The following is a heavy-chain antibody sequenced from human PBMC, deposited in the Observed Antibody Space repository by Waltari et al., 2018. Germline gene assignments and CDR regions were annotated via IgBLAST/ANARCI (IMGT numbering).Heavy chain of an antibody. V-gene: IGHV3-23*01. J-gene: IGHJ4*02. CDR1: VLTFNNYA. D-gene: IGHD1-20*01. CDR3: ATPFYNWDDPLHS. Sequence: EVQLLESGGDLVQPGGSLRLSCAASVLTFNNYAINWVRLAPGTGLEWVSAITVGDDTYYADSVKGRFTISRDTSKDTVHLQMNGLRAEDTAVYYCATPFYNWDDPLHSWGQGTLVTVSS. CDR2: ITVGDDT.